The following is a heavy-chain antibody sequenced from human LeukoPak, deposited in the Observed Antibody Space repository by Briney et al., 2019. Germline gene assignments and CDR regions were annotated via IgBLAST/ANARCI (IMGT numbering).Heavy chain of an antibody. Sequence: PGGSLRLSCAASGFSFSTYAMHWVRQGPGKGLEYISSISSNGGSTYYADSVKGRFTISRDNSKNTLFLQMGSLRAEDMAVYYCARPQWGLDYWGQGTLVTVSS. CDR2: ISSNGGST. V-gene: IGHV3-64*02. CDR1: GFSFSTYA. J-gene: IGHJ4*02. D-gene: IGHD1-26*01. CDR3: ARPQWGLDY.